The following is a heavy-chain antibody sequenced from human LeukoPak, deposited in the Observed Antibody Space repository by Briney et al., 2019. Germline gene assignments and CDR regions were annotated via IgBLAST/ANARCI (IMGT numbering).Heavy chain of an antibody. V-gene: IGHV1-8*02. D-gene: IGHD5-24*01. Sequence: GASVKVSCKASGYTFNNSDINWVRQATGQGLEWMGWMNPNSGNTGFAQKFQDRVSMTRDTSINTAYMELTSLRSGDTAVYYCARATPGGLHGYSFDYWGQGTVVTVYS. CDR2: MNPNSGNT. CDR1: GYTFNNSD. J-gene: IGHJ4*02. CDR3: ARATPGGLHGYSFDY.